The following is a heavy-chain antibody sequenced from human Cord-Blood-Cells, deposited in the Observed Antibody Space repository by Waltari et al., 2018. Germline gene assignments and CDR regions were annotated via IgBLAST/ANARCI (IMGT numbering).Heavy chain of an antibody. J-gene: IGHJ3*02. CDR2: IRSKAYGGTT. Sequence: EVQLVEYGGGLVQPGRSLRRSCTASGFTFGDYAMSWFSQAPGKGLEWVGFIRSKAYGGTTEYAASVKGRFTISRDDSKSIAYLQMNSLKTEDTAVYYCTRGRFAIFDIWGQGTMVTVSS. CDR3: TRGRFAIFDI. V-gene: IGHV3-49*03. CDR1: GFTFGDYA. D-gene: IGHD2-2*01.